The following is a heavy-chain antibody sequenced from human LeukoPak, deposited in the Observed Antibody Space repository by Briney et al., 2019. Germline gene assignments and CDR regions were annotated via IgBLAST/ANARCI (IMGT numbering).Heavy chain of an antibody. D-gene: IGHD3-9*01. J-gene: IGHJ6*02. V-gene: IGHV3-53*01. CDR1: GGSFSGYY. Sequence: ETLSLTCAVYGGSFSGYYWSWVRQAPGKGLEWVSVIYSGGSTHYADSVKGRFTISRDNSKNTLYLQMNSLRAEDTAVYYCASLGEEYFDPYYYGMDVWGQGTTVTVSS. CDR2: IYSGGST. CDR3: ASLGEEYFDPYYYGMDV.